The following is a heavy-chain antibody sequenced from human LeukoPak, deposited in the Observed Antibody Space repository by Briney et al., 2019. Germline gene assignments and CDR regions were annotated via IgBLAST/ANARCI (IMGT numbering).Heavy chain of an antibody. Sequence: SETLSLTCTVSGGSISSYYWSWIRQPPGKGLEWIGYIYYSGSTNYNPSLKSRVTISVDTSKNQFSLKLSSVTAADTAVYYCARRSSGSYYGAFDIWGQETMVTVSS. CDR3: ARRSSGSYYGAFDI. J-gene: IGHJ3*02. CDR1: GGSISSYY. CDR2: IYYSGST. V-gene: IGHV4-59*01. D-gene: IGHD1-26*01.